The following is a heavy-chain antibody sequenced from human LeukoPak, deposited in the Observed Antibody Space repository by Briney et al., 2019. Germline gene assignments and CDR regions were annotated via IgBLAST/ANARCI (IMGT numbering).Heavy chain of an antibody. J-gene: IGHJ4*02. CDR3: ARLREYSTSSRGWYFDY. D-gene: IGHD6-6*01. Sequence: GGSLRLSCAASGFTFSSYGMHWVRQAPGKGLEWVAFIRFDGSYKDYADSVKGRFTISRDKSKNTLYLQMNSLRAEDTAIYYCARLREYSTSSRGWYFDYWGQGTLVTVSS. V-gene: IGHV3-30*02. CDR1: GFTFSSYG. CDR2: IRFDGSYK.